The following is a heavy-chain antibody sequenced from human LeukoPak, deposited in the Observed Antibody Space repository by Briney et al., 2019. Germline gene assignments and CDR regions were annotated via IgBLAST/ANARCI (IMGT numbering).Heavy chain of an antibody. V-gene: IGHV4-34*01. CDR3: ARAGGWYSDY. Sequence: PSETLSLTCAVYGGSFSGYYWSWIRQPPGKGLEWIGEINHSGSTNYNPSLKSRVTISVDTSKNQFSLKLSSVAAADTAVYYCARAGGWYSDYWGQGTLVTVSS. D-gene: IGHD6-19*01. CDR2: INHSGST. CDR1: GGSFSGYY. J-gene: IGHJ4*02.